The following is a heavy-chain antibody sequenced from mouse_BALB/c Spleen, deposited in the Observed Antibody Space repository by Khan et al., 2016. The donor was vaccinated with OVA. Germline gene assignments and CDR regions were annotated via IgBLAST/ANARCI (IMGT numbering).Heavy chain of an antibody. J-gene: IGHJ2*01. CDR1: GYALTHYM. CDR3: ARDDYGNYLYMDY. CDR2: INPGSGST. V-gene: IGHV1-54*01. D-gene: IGHD2-1*01. Sequence: VQLQESGGEVIRPGHSVTVSCKASGYALTHYMIEWVKQRPGQGLEWIGVINPGSGSTNYNEKFKGKAILTADKSSSTAYMLLSSLTSDDSSDCFSARDDYGNYLYMDYWGQGTTLTVSS.